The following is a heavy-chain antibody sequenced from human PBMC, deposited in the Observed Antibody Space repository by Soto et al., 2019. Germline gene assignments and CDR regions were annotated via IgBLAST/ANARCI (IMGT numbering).Heavy chain of an antibody. CDR2: ISAYNGNT. CDR1: GYTFTSYG. J-gene: IGHJ6*02. CDR3: ARVANIVVVPAYGMDV. V-gene: IGHV1-18*04. D-gene: IGHD2-2*01. Sequence: AASVKVSCKASGYTFTSYGISWVRQAPGQGLEWMGWISAYNGNTNYAQKLQGRVTMTTDTSTSTAYMELRSLRSDDTAVYYCARVANIVVVPAYGMDVWGQGTTVTVSS.